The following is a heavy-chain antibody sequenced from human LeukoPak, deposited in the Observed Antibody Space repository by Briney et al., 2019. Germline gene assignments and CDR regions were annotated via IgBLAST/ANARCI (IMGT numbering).Heavy chain of an antibody. V-gene: IGHV4-61*02. CDR2: IYTSGST. CDR3: ARVWTYYYDSSGYSDAFDI. J-gene: IGHJ3*02. Sequence: SQTLSLTCTVSGGSISSGSYYWRWLRQPAGRGLEWIGRIYTSGSTNYNPSLKSRVTISVDTSKNQFSLKLSSVTAADPAVYYCARVWTYYYDSSGYSDAFDIWGQGTMVTVFS. CDR1: GGSISSGSYY. D-gene: IGHD3-22*01.